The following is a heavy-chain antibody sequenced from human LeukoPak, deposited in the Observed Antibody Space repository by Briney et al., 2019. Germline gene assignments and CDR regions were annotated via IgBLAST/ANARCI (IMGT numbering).Heavy chain of an antibody. CDR2: IYYSGST. CDR1: GGSISSSSYY. Sequence: PSETLSLTCTVSGGSISSSSYYWGWIRQPPGKGLEWIGSIYYSGSTYYNPSLKSRVTISVDTSKNQFSLKLSSVTAADTAVYYCARHDYYERRAHAFNVWGQGTMVTVSS. V-gene: IGHV4-39*01. CDR3: ARHDYYERRAHAFNV. J-gene: IGHJ3*01. D-gene: IGHD3-22*01.